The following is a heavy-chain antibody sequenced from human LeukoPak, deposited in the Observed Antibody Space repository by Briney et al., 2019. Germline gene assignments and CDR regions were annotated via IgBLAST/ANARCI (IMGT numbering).Heavy chain of an antibody. CDR2: INHSGST. J-gene: IGHJ3*02. CDR1: GFIFSNYE. Sequence: LRLSCAASGFIFSNYEMNWVRQAPGKGLEWIGEINHSGSTNYNPSLKSRVTISVDTSKNQFSLKLSSVTAADTAVYYCARVQMRGYYGSGSYFNAFDIWGQGTMVTVSS. V-gene: IGHV4-34*01. CDR3: ARVQMRGYYGSGSYFNAFDI. D-gene: IGHD3-10*01.